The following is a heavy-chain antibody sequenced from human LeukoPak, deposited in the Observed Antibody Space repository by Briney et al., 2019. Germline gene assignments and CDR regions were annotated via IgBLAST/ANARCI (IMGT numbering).Heavy chain of an antibody. V-gene: IGHV4-59*01. D-gene: IGHD1-14*01. Sequence: SETLSLTRTVSGGSISSYYWSWIRQPPGKGLEWIGYIYYSGSTNYNPSLKSRVTISVDTSKNQFSLKLSSVTAADTAVYYCARGGKEEPIDYWGQGTLVTVSS. CDR1: GGSISSYY. CDR2: IYYSGST. J-gene: IGHJ4*02. CDR3: ARGGKEEPIDY.